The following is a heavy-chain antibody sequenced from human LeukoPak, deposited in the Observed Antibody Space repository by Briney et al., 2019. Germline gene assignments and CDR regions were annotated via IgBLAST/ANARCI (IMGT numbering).Heavy chain of an antibody. CDR3: ARARRDSGFYKVDY. CDR1: GGSLSGSY. D-gene: IGHD3-3*01. CDR2: INHSGSA. J-gene: IGHJ4*02. Sequence: SETLSLTCAVYGGSLSGSYWSWIRQPPAKGLEWMGEINHSGSANYNPSLKSPVTLSIDKSKNQFSLNLNPVTAADTAVYYCARARRDSGFYKVDYWGQGTLVTVSS. V-gene: IGHV4-34*01.